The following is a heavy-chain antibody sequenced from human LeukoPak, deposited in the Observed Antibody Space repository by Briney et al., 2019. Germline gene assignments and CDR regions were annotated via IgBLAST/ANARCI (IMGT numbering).Heavy chain of an antibody. Sequence: PGGSLRLSCAASGFTFSSYGMHWVRQAPGKGLEWVAVIWYDESNKYYADSVKGRFTISRDNSKNTLYLQMNSLRAEDTAVYYCAKADDDSSGYVGAFDIWGQGTMVTVSS. D-gene: IGHD3-22*01. CDR2: IWYDESNK. V-gene: IGHV3-33*06. CDR3: AKADDDSSGYVGAFDI. CDR1: GFTFSSYG. J-gene: IGHJ3*02.